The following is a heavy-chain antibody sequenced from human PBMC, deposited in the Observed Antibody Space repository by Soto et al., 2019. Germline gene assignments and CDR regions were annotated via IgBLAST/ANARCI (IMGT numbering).Heavy chain of an antibody. D-gene: IGHD3-3*01. CDR1: GFSFSDYY. J-gene: IGHJ4*02. CDR2: ISSRDTTI. CDR3: ARTADFWSGSYQGFYFHD. V-gene: IGHV3-11*01. Sequence: LRLSCAASGFSFSDYYMSWIRQAPGKGLEWISYISSRDTTIYADSVKGRFTISRDNAKNSLYLQMNSLRAEDTAVYYCARTADFWSGSYQGFYFHDWGQGTLVTVSS.